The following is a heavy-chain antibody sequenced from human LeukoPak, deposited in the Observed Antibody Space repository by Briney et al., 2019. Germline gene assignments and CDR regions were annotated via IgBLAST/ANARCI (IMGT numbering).Heavy chain of an antibody. V-gene: IGHV3-21*01. CDR1: GFTFSSYS. Sequence: GGSLRLSCAASGFTFSSYSMNWVRQAPGKGLEWVSSISSSSTDIYYADSVKGRFTISRDNAKNSLYLQMNSLRVEDTAVYYCATGQWLPDYWGQGTLVTVSS. CDR3: ATGQWLPDY. J-gene: IGHJ4*02. CDR2: ISSSSTDI. D-gene: IGHD6-19*01.